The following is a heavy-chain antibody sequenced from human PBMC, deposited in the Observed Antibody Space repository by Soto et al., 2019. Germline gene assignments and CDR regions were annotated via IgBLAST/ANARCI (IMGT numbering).Heavy chain of an antibody. D-gene: IGHD6-13*01. Sequence: PSETLSLTCTVSGGSISSSSYYWGWIRQPPGKGLEWIGSIYYSGSTYYNPSLKSRVTISVDTSKNQFSLKLSSVTAADTAVYYCATSYSSIWHEGDAWFDPWGQGTLVTVSS. CDR3: ATSYSSIWHEGDAWFDP. V-gene: IGHV4-39*01. J-gene: IGHJ5*02. CDR2: IYYSGST. CDR1: GGSISSSSYY.